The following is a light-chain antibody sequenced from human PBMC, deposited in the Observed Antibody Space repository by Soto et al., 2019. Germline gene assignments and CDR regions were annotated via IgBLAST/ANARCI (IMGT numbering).Light chain of an antibody. V-gene: IGLV2-11*01. CDR3: CSYAGSNTFYV. J-gene: IGLJ1*01. CDR1: TSDVGGYSY. CDR2: DVS. Sequence: QSVLTLPRSVSESPGQPVTITSTGTTSDVGGYSYLSWYQQRRRKGTKPMIYDVSKRPSGVPDRFSGSKSRNTATLTISGLQAEDEADYYCCSYAGSNTFYVFGTGTKVT.